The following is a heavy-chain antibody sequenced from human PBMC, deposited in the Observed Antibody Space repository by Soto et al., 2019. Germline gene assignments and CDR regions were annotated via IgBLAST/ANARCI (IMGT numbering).Heavy chain of an antibody. CDR1: GFTFRTLA. CDR3: AKDAARTSGWHYFGY. CDR2: MSYSGDEI. Sequence: PWGSLRLSCVASGFTFRTLAMGWVRQAPGKGLEWVSVMSYSGDEIYYADSVKGRFTISRDNSENTLYLQMSSLRAEDTAVYYWAKDAARTSGWHYFGYRGQGTLVTVSS. J-gene: IGHJ4*02. D-gene: IGHD6-19*01. V-gene: IGHV3-23*01.